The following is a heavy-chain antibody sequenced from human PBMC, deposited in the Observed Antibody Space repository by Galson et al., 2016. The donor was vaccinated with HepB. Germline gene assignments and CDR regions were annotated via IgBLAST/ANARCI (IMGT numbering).Heavy chain of an antibody. Sequence: TLSLTCSVSGDSINSVSHYWSWIRQRPGKGLEWMGYIYYSGSTSYNPSLRGRISISMDTSKNHFSLALHSVTAADTAVYYCAGTGARLGGYWGQGTLVTVSS. V-gene: IGHV4-31*03. CDR3: AGTGARLGGY. J-gene: IGHJ4*02. CDR2: IYYSGST. D-gene: IGHD1-1*01. CDR1: GDSINSVSHY.